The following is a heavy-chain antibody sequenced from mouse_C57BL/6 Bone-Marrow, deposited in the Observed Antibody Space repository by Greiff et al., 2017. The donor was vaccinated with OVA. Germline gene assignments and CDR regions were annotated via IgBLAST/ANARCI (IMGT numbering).Heavy chain of an antibody. D-gene: IGHD1-1*01. CDR2: IDPSDSYT. J-gene: IGHJ2*01. CDR1: GYTFTSYW. Sequence: QVQLQQPGAELVMPGASVKLSCKASGYTFTSYWMHWVKQRPGQGLEWIGEIDPSDSYTNYNQKFKGKSTLTVDKSSSTAYMQLSSLTSEDSAVYYCARKRGDYYGREDYWGQGTTLTVSS. CDR3: ARKRGDYYGREDY. V-gene: IGHV1-69*01.